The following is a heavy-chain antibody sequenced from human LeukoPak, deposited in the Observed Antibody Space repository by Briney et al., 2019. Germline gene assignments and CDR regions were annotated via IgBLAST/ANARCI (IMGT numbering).Heavy chain of an antibody. Sequence: GASVKVSCKASGYTFTSYDINWVRQATGQGPEWMGWMNPNSGNTGYAQKFQGRVTMTRNTSISTAYMELSSLRSEDTAVYYCARAGRSMGVVSLDGYWGQGTLVTVSS. CDR3: ARAGRSMGVVSLDGY. V-gene: IGHV1-8*01. D-gene: IGHD4-23*01. CDR2: MNPNSGNT. CDR1: GYTFTSYD. J-gene: IGHJ4*02.